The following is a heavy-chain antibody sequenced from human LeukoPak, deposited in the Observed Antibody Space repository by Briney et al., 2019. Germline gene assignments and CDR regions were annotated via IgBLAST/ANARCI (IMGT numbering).Heavy chain of an antibody. V-gene: IGHV4-39*02. J-gene: IGHJ4*02. CDR1: GGSVSSSSYY. CDR3: ARIGHEDYYFDY. CDR2: IYYSGST. Sequence: SETLSLTCTVSGGSVSSSSYYWGWIRQPPGKGLEWIGSIYYSGSTYYNPSLKSRVTISVDTSKNHFSLKLSSVTAADTAVYYCARIGHEDYYFDYWGQGTLVTVSS.